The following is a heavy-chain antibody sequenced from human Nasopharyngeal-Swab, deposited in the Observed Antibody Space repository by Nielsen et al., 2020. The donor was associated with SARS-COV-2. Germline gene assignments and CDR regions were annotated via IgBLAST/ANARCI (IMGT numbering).Heavy chain of an antibody. D-gene: IGHD5-18*01. CDR3: AKARRTDTYGYECFDS. J-gene: IGHJ4*02. V-gene: IGHV3-9*01. CDR1: GFTFDDYA. CDR2: ITWNSGNK. Sequence: SLKISCAASGFTFDDYAMHWVRQPPGKGLEWVSGITWNSGNKGYAESVQGRFTISRDNAKNSLYLHMNSLRAEDTALYYCAKARRTDTYGYECFDSWGQGTLVTVSS.